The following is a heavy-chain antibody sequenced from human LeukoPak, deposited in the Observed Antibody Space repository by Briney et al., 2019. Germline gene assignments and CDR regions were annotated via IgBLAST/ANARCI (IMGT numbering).Heavy chain of an antibody. D-gene: IGHD4-17*01. CDR1: GYSFTSYC. Sequence: GESLKISCKGSGYSFTSYCIGWVRQMPGKGLEWMGIIYPGDSDTRYSPSFQGQVTISADKSISTAYLQWSSLKASDTAMYYCARQGGPVTTHYYYGMDVWGQGTTVTVSS. CDR2: IYPGDSDT. CDR3: ARQGGPVTTHYYYGMDV. V-gene: IGHV5-51*01. J-gene: IGHJ6*02.